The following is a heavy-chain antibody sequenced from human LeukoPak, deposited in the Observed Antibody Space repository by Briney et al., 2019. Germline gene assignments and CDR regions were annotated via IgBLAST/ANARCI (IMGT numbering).Heavy chain of an antibody. D-gene: IGHD2-2*01. CDR3: ARPSYCSSTSCSGFDY. J-gene: IGHJ4*02. CDR1: GYSFTSYW. CDR2: IYPGDPDT. V-gene: IGHV5-51*01. Sequence: GESLKISCKGSGYSFTSYWIGWVRQMPGKGLEWMGIIYPGDPDTRYSPSFQGQVTISADKSISTAYLQWSSLKASDTAMYYCARPSYCSSTSCSGFDYWGQGTLVTVSS.